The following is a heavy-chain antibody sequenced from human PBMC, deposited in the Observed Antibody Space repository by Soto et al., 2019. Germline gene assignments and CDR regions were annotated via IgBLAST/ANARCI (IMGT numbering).Heavy chain of an antibody. D-gene: IGHD6-13*01. CDR1: GFTVSSNY. V-gene: IGHV3-53*01. CDR2: IYSGGST. J-gene: IGHJ4*02. Sequence: PGGSLRLSCAASGFTVSSNYMSWVRQAPGKGLEWVSVIYSGGSTYYADPVKGRFTISRDNSKNTLYLQMNSLRAEDTAVYYCARDSGSSSWYVFDYWGQGTLVTVSS. CDR3: ARDSGSSSWYVFDY.